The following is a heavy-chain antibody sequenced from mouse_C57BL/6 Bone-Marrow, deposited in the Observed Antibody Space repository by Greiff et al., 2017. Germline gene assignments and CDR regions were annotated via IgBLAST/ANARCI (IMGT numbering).Heavy chain of an antibody. CDR3: TTHYGSSYYFDY. Sequence: VQLQQSGAELVRPGASVKLSCTASGFNIKDDYMHWVKQRPEQGLEWIGWIDPENGDTECASKFQGKATITADTSSNTAYLQLSSLTSEDTAVYSCTTHYGSSYYFDYWGQGTTLTVSS. D-gene: IGHD1-1*01. CDR2: IDPENGDT. J-gene: IGHJ2*01. CDR1: GFNIKDDY. V-gene: IGHV14-4*01.